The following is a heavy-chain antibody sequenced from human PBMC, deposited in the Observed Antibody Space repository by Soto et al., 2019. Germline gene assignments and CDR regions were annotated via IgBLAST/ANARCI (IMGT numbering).Heavy chain of an antibody. CDR2: INPTGGST. CDR1: GYTFTSYY. D-gene: IGHD6-19*01. Sequence: QVRLVQSGPEVKKPGASVKVSCTASGYTFTSYYIHWVRQAPGQGLEWMGVINPTGGSTTYPQKFQVRVTMTRDTATSTVYMELSSRRSEDTDFYYCARERLAVAGRYYYGMDVWGQGTLVTVSS. CDR3: ARERLAVAGRYYYGMDV. J-gene: IGHJ6*02. V-gene: IGHV1-46*01.